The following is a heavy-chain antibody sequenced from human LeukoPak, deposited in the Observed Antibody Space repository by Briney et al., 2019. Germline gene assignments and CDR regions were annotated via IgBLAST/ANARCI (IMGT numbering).Heavy chain of an antibody. V-gene: IGHV3-21*04. D-gene: IGHD1-26*01. J-gene: IGHJ4*02. CDR1: GFTFSSYS. CDR2: ISSGSTYM. Sequence: GGSLRLSCAASGFTFSSYSMNWVRQAPGKGLEWVSSISSGSTYMYYADSVKGRFTISRDNAQNSMYLQMNSLRAGDTAVYYCAKDPIFSGSYGVFDYWGLGTLVTVSS. CDR3: AKDPIFSGSYGVFDY.